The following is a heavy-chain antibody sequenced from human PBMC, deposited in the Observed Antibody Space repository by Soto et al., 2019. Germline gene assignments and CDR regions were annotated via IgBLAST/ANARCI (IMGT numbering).Heavy chain of an antibody. J-gene: IGHJ6*02. Sequence: EVQLVESGGGLVQPGGSLRLSCAASGFTFSSYSMNWVRQAPGKGLEWVSYISSSSSTIYYADSVKGRFTISRDNAKNSLYLQMNSVRDEDTAVYYCARAGYSYEGPYYYGMDVWGQGTTVNVSS. V-gene: IGHV3-48*02. D-gene: IGHD5-18*01. CDR1: GFTFSSYS. CDR2: ISSSSSTI. CDR3: ARAGYSYEGPYYYGMDV.